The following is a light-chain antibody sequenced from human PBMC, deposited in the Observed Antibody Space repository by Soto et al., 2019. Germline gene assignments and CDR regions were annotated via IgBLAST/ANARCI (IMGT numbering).Light chain of an antibody. CDR1: QSISSY. Sequence: DIQMTQSPSSLSASVGDRVTITFRASQSISSYLNWYQQKPGKAPKLLIYAASSLQSGVPSRFSGSGSGTEFTLTISSLQPEDFASYYCQQYNSYSTFGQGTKVDIK. J-gene: IGKJ1*01. CDR2: AAS. V-gene: IGKV1-39*01. CDR3: QQYNSYST.